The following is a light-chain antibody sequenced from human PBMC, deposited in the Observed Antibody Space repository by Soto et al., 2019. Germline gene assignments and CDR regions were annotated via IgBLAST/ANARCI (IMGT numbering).Light chain of an antibody. CDR1: QSVSSN. Sequence: EVVVTQSPATLSVSPGERATLSCRASQSVSSNLAWYQQKPGQAPRLLIYGASTRATGIPARFSGSGSGTEFTPTISSLQSEDFAVHYCHQYDNWPKTFGQGTRLEIK. J-gene: IGKJ5*01. CDR2: GAS. CDR3: HQYDNWPKT. V-gene: IGKV3-15*01.